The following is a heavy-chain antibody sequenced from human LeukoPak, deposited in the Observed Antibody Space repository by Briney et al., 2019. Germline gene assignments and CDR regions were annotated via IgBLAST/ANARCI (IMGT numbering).Heavy chain of an antibody. CDR1: GGSISSSSYY. D-gene: IGHD3-3*01. V-gene: IGHV4-39*07. CDR2: IYYSGST. Sequence: SETLSLTCTVSGGSISSSSYYWGWIRQPPGKGLEWIGSIYYSGSTYYNPSLKSRVTISVDTSKNQFSLKLSSVTAADTAVYYCARSYSWKYYYYCYMDVWGKGTTVTVSS. J-gene: IGHJ6*03. CDR3: ARSYSWKYYYYCYMDV.